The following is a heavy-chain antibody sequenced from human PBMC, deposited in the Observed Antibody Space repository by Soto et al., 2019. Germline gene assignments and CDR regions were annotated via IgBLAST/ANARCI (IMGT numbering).Heavy chain of an antibody. CDR2: ISSSSSYI. CDR3: ARGWFGPDV. V-gene: IGHV3-21*06. CDR1: GFTFSSYS. D-gene: IGHD3-10*01. Sequence: PGGSLRLSCAASGFTFSSYSMNWVRQAPGKGLEWVSSISSSSSYIYYADSVKGRFTSSRGNAKNTVYLQMNSLRVEDTAVYYCARGWFGPDVWGKGTTVTVSS. J-gene: IGHJ6*04.